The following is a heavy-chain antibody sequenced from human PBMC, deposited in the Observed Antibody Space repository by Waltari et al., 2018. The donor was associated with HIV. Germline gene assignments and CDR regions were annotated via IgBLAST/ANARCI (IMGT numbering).Heavy chain of an antibody. J-gene: IGHJ4*02. CDR1: GGAFISYS. V-gene: IGHV1-69*08. D-gene: IGHD3-16*01. CDR2: IIPMSATS. CDR3: VSARETMGVDFAF. Sequence: QVQLVQSGPEVRKPGSSVKVSCKASGGAFISYSINWVRQAPGQGLEWVGRIIPMSATSNKAQKFQGRVTITADPSTSTAYMELTSLRSEDTAVYYCVSARETMGVDFAFWGQGTLVNVSS.